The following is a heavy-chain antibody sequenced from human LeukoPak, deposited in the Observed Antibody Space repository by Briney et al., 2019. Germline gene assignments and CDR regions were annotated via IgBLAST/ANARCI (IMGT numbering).Heavy chain of an antibody. V-gene: IGHV3-11*03. J-gene: IGHJ5*02. D-gene: IGHD4-11*01. CDR3: ARRGTDYCTPSSCHPNWFAP. Sequence: GGSLRLSCAASGFIFSDYYMSWMRQAPGKGLEWLSYIDGSSSRTNYADSVKGRFTISRDNVKNSLYLQMNSLGAEDTAVYFCARRGTDYCTPSSCHPNWFAPWGQGTQVTVSS. CDR1: GFIFSDYY. CDR2: IDGSSSRT.